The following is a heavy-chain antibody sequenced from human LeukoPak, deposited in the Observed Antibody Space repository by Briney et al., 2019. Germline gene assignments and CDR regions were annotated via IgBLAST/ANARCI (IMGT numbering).Heavy chain of an antibody. D-gene: IGHD3-3*01. CDR2: ISWNSGSI. J-gene: IGHJ4*02. Sequence: PGRSLRLSCAASGFTFDDYAMPWVRQAPGKGLEWVSGISWNSGSIGYADSVKGRFTISRDNAKNSLYLQMNSLRAEDTAVYYCARDPRGERLRFLEWLPGNDYWGQGTLVTVSS. CDR3: ARDPRGERLRFLEWLPGNDY. V-gene: IGHV3-9*01. CDR1: GFTFDDYA.